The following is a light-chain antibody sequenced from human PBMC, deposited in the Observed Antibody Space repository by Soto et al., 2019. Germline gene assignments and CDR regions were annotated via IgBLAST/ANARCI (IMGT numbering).Light chain of an antibody. CDR1: SSDVGGYNY. V-gene: IGLV2-14*01. CDR3: SSYISSSTYV. J-gene: IGLJ1*01. Sequence: QSALTQPASVSGSPGQSITISCPGTSSDVGGYNYVSWYQQHPGKAPKLMIYDVSNRPSGVSNRFSGSKSGNTASLTISGLQAEDEADYYCSSYISSSTYVFGTGTKVTVL. CDR2: DVS.